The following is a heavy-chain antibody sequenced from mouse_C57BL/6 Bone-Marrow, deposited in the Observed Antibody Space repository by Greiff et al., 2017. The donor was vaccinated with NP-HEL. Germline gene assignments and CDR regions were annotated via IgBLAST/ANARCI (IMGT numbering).Heavy chain of an antibody. V-gene: IGHV14-4*01. CDR3: TTGSNLDY. J-gene: IGHJ2*01. D-gene: IGHD2-5*01. Sequence: VQLKQSGAELVRPGASVKLSCTASGFNIKDDYMHWVKQRPEQGLEWIGWIDPENGDTEYASKFQGKATITADTSSNTAYLQLSSLTSEDTAVYYCTTGSNLDYGGQGTTLTVSS. CDR1: GFNIKDDY. CDR2: IDPENGDT.